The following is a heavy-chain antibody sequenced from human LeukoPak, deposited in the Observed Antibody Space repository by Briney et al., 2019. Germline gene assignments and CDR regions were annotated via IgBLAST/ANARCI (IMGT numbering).Heavy chain of an antibody. CDR2: IYHSGTT. J-gene: IGHJ5*02. CDR3: TRLSHVAGAAKVSWFDP. D-gene: IGHD1-26*01. Sequence: SETLSLTCTVSAYSISNGFLWGWIRQPPGKGLEWIGSIYHSGTTYYNPSLKSRVTMSVDTSKNQFSLKLSSVTAAGTAVYYCTRLSHVAGAAKVSWFDPWGQGTLVTVSS. V-gene: IGHV4-38-2*02. CDR1: AYSISNGFL.